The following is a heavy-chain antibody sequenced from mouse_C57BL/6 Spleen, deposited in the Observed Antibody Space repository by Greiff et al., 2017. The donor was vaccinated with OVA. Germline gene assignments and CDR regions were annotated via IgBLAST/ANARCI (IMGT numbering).Heavy chain of an antibody. J-gene: IGHJ2*01. CDR3: ARSYDYLYYFDY. D-gene: IGHD2-4*01. V-gene: IGHV1-76*01. CDR1: GYTFTDYY. CDR2: IYPGSGNT. Sequence: QVQLKESGAELVRPGASVKLSCKASGYTFTDYYINWVKQRPGQGLEWIARIYPGSGNTYYNEKFKGKATLTAEKSSSTAYMQLSSLTSEDSAVYFCARSYDYLYYFDYWGQGTTLTVSS.